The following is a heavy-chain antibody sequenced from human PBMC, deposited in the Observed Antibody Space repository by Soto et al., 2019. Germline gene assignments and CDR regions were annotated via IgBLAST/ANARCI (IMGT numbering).Heavy chain of an antibody. V-gene: IGHV3-23*01. CDR2: ISGSGGST. J-gene: IGHJ3*02. CDR1: GFTFSSYA. CDR3: AKDLRGYSYGEIPSDAFDI. Sequence: EVQLLESGGGLVQPGGSLRLSCAASGFTFSSYAMSWVRQAPGKGLEWVSAISGSGGSTYYADSVKGRFTISRDNSKNTLYLQMNSRRAEYTSVYYCAKDLRGYSYGEIPSDAFDIWGQGTMVTVSS. D-gene: IGHD5-18*01.